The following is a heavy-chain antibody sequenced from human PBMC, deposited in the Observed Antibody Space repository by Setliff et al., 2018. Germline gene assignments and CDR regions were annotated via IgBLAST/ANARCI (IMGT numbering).Heavy chain of an antibody. CDR1: GYIFTDYY. D-gene: IGHD3-10*01. CDR3: ARIRSSLVRGVISAFDI. V-gene: IGHV1-2*06. CDR2: INPNSGGT. Sequence: ASVKVSCKASGYIFTDYYMHWVRQAPGQELGWMGRINPNSGGTNYAQKFQGRVTMTRDTSISTAYTELSSLRSEDTATYYCARIRSSLVRGVISAFDIWGQGTMVTVSS. J-gene: IGHJ3*02.